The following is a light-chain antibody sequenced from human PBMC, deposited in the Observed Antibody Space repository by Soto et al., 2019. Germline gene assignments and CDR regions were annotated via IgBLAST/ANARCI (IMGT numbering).Light chain of an antibody. J-gene: IGKJ1*01. V-gene: IGKV3-20*01. CDR2: DAY. Sequence: EVVLTQSPVTLSLSPGERATLSCRASQSFRGLLAWYQQKPGQAPRLVIYDAYNRETGIRPRFIGSGAGTDCTRTISRLEPEDFAVDYCQQYDSSPRTFGQGTKVDIK. CDR3: QQYDSSPRT. CDR1: QSFRGL.